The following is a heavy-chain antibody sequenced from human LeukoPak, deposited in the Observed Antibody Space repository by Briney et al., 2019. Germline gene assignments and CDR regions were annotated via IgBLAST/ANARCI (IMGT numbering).Heavy chain of an antibody. Sequence: GSLRLSCAASGFTFSSYWMHWVRQAPGKGLVWVSRINSVGSSTSYADSVKGRFTISRDNAKNTLYLQMNSLRAEDTGVYYCAREGVPGATAHHYDYWGQGSLVTVSS. J-gene: IGHJ4*02. CDR2: INSVGSST. CDR3: AREGVPGATAHHYDY. D-gene: IGHD1-26*01. V-gene: IGHV3-74*01. CDR1: GFTFSSYW.